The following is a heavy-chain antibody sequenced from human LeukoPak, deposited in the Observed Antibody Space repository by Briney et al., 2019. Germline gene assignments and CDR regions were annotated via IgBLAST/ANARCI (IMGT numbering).Heavy chain of an antibody. CDR1: GGSISSYY. Sequence: SETLSLTCTVSGGSISSYYWSWIRQPPGKGLEWIGYIYYSGSTNYNPSLKSRVTISVDTSKNQFSLKLSSVTAADTAVYYCAREAGATSSGAFDIWGQGTMVTVSS. J-gene: IGHJ3*02. D-gene: IGHD1-26*01. V-gene: IGHV4-59*01. CDR3: AREAGATSSGAFDI. CDR2: IYYSGST.